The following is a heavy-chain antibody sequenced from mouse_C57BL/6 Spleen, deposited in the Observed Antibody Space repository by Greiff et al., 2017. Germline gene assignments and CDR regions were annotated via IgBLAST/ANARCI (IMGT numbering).Heavy chain of an antibody. D-gene: IGHD3-1*01. J-gene: IGHJ4*01. CDR3: ARGGYTAMDD. CDR2: IDPSDSYT. V-gene: IGHV1-50*01. Sequence: QVQLQQPGAELVKPGASVKLSCKASGYTFTSYWMQWVKQRPGQGLEWIGEIDPSDSYTNYNQKFKGKATLTVDTSSSTAYMQLSSLTSEDSAVYYCARGGYTAMDDWGQGTSVTVSS. CDR1: GYTFTSYW.